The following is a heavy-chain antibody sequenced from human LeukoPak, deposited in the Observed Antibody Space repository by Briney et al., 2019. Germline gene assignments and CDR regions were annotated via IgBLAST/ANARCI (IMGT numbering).Heavy chain of an antibody. D-gene: IGHD4-23*01. CDR2: ISYDGSNK. CDR3: ARGHGNLDY. CDR1: GFTFSSYA. J-gene: IGHJ4*02. Sequence: GRSLRLSCAASGFTFSSYAMHWVRQAPGKGLEWVAVISYDGSNKYYADSVKGRFTISRDNAKNSLYLQMNSLRAEDTAVYYCARGHGNLDYWGQGTLVTVSS. V-gene: IGHV3-30-3*01.